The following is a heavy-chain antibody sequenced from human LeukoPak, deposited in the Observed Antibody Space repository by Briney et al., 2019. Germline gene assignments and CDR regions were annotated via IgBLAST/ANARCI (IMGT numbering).Heavy chain of an antibody. CDR3: ATAARIRRMNDY. CDR2: ISYDGSNK. D-gene: IGHD6-6*01. Sequence: PGGSLRLSCAASGFTFSSYAMHWVRQAPGKGLEWVAVISYDGSNKYYADSVKGRFTISRDNSKNTLYLQMNSLRAEDTAVYYCATAARIRRMNDYWGQGTLVTVSS. CDR1: GFTFSSYA. V-gene: IGHV3-30-3*01. J-gene: IGHJ4*02.